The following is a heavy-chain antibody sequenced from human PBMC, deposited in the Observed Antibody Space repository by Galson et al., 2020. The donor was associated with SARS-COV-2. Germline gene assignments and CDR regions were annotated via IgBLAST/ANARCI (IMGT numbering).Heavy chain of an antibody. CDR1: GYTLTELS. D-gene: IGHD6-19*01. V-gene: IGHV1-24*01. CDR3: ATGPGIAVAGTGTWFDP. Sequence: GASMKVSCKVSGYTLTELSMHWVRQAPGKGLEWMGGFDPEDGETIYAQKFQGRVTMTEDTSTDTAYMELSSLRSEDTAVYYCATGPGIAVAGTGTWFDPWGQGTLVTVSS. CDR2: FDPEDGET. J-gene: IGHJ5*02.